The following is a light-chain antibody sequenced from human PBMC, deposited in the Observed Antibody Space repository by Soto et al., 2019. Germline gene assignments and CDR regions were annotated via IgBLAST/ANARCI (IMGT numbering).Light chain of an antibody. J-gene: IGLJ3*02. CDR1: TGAVTSGHY. Sequence: QAVVTQEPSLTVSPGETVTLTCASSTGAVTSGHYPYWFQQKPGQAPRTLIYDTSNKHSWTPARFSGSLLGGKAALTLSGAQPEDEADYYCFLSYSSTRVFGGGTKLTVL. CDR2: DTS. CDR3: FLSYSSTRV. V-gene: IGLV7-46*01.